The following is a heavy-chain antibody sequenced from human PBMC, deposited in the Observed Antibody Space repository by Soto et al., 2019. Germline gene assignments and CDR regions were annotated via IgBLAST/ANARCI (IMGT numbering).Heavy chain of an antibody. D-gene: IGHD1-1*01. CDR1: GVSINSGGYY. J-gene: IGHJ3*02. CDR2: IYYTGHT. CDR3: ARGSQLERDALDI. Sequence: QVQLQESGPGLVKPSQTLSLTCSVSGVSINSGGYYWSWIRHHPGKGLEWIGYIYYTGHTFYTPSLKSRVAMSLDTSKNQFSLKLSSVTAADTAVYYCARGSQLERDALDIWGQGTMVTVSS. V-gene: IGHV4-31*03.